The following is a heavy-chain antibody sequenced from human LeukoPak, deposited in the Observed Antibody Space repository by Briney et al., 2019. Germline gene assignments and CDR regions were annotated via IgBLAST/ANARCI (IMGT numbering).Heavy chain of an antibody. D-gene: IGHD6-19*01. CDR2: IYPCDTDT. J-gene: IGHJ3*02. CDR1: GYSFTSYW. V-gene: IGHV5-51*01. Sequence: GESLKISCRGSGYSFTSYWIAWVRQIPGKGLGGRGIIYPCDTDTRYSPSFQGQVTISADKSISTAYLQWSSLKASDTAMYYCARQMRRGYSSGFDAFDIWGQGTMVTVSS. CDR3: ARQMRRGYSSGFDAFDI.